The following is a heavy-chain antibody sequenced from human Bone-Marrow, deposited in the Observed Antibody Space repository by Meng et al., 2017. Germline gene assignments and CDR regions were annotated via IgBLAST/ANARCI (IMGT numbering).Heavy chain of an antibody. CDR2: IYYTENT. CDR3: ARGRASCSSGGCSLGWFDP. V-gene: IGHV4-31*01. Sequence: VQLQGAGPGLLKPAQSLSLTCSVSGGSINSAGYYWSWIRQHPGKGLECIGYIYYTENTYYNPSLKSPMTISLDKSKNQFSLKLNSVTVADTAVYYCARGRASCSSGGCSLGWFDPWGQGTLVTVS. D-gene: IGHD2-15*01. J-gene: IGHJ5*02. CDR1: GGSINSAGYY.